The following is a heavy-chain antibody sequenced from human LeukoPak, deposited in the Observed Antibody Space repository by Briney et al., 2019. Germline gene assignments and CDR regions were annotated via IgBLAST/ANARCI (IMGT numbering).Heavy chain of an antibody. CDR2: IYYSGST. J-gene: IGHJ3*02. Sequence: PSETLSLTCTVSGGSISNYYWSWIRQPPGKGLEWIGYIYYSGSTNHNPSLRSRVTISVDTSKNQFSLKLSSVTAADTAVYYCARHDAFDIWGQGTMVTVSS. CDR1: GGSISNYY. CDR3: ARHDAFDI. V-gene: IGHV4-59*08.